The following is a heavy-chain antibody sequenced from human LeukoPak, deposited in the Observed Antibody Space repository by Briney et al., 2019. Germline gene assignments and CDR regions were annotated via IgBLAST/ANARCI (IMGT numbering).Heavy chain of an antibody. CDR2: ISGSGSIT. Sequence: GGSLRLSCAASGFTFSSYAMTWVRQAPGKGLQWVSTISGSGSITYYADSVKGRFTISRDNSKNTLYLQMNSLRAEDTAVYYCAKGEWTFDYWGQGTLVTVSS. CDR1: GFTFSSYA. D-gene: IGHD2-8*01. V-gene: IGHV3-23*01. CDR3: AKGEWTFDY. J-gene: IGHJ4*02.